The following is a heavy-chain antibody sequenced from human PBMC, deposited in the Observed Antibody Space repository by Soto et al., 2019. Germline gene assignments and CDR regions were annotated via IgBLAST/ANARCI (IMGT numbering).Heavy chain of an antibody. J-gene: IGHJ3*02. CDR1: GGSFSGYY. V-gene: IGHV4-34*01. D-gene: IGHD3-16*02. CDR2: INHSGST. Sequence: PSETLSLTCAVYGGSFSGYYWSWIRQPPGKGLEWIGEINHSGSTNYNPSLKSRVTISVDTSKNQFSLKLSSVTAADTAVYYCARTTYYDYIWGSYRPSYDAFDIWGQGTMVTVSS. CDR3: ARTTYYDYIWGSYRPSYDAFDI.